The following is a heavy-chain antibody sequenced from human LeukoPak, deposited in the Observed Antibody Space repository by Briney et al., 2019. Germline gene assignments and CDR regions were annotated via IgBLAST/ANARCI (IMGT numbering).Heavy chain of an antibody. V-gene: IGHV3-48*01. CDR3: ARDEGGAGWLLIVY. D-gene: IGHD1-26*01. CDR1: GFTFSNYC. Sequence: GGSLRLSCAASGFTFSNYCMNWVRQAPGKGLVWVSWITSSSDSIYYADSVKGRFTISRDNAKNSLYLQMNSLRAEDTAVYYCARDEGGAGWLLIVYWGQGTLVTVSS. J-gene: IGHJ4*02. CDR2: ITSSSDSI.